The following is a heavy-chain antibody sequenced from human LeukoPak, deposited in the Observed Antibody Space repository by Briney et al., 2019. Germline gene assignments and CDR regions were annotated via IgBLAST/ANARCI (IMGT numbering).Heavy chain of an antibody. Sequence: GSLRLSCAASGLTFSNYWMHWVRQAPGKGLVWVSRINSDGINTSYADSVKGRFTISRDNAKNTLNLQMNSLRAEDTAVYYCARDLGQYYDTSDNWFDPWGQGTLVTVSS. CDR3: ARDLGQYYDTSDNWFDP. CDR2: INSDGINT. J-gene: IGHJ5*02. CDR1: GLTFSNYW. V-gene: IGHV3-74*01. D-gene: IGHD3-22*01.